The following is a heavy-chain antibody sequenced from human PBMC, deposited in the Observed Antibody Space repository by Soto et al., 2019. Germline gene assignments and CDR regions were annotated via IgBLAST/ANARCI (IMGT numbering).Heavy chain of an antibody. CDR2: ISAYNGNT. CDR1: AYPFPSYG. J-gene: IGHJ5*02. CDR3: ARDYWSRTSCDTPNWFDP. D-gene: IGHD2-2*02. Sequence: ASVKVSCKASAYPFPSYGISWVRQAPGQGVEWMGWISAYNGNTNYAQKLQGRVPMTKDTSTSTAYMELRRLSCDDTAVYYFARDYWSRTSCDTPNWFDPWGQGILVTAYS. V-gene: IGHV1-18*04.